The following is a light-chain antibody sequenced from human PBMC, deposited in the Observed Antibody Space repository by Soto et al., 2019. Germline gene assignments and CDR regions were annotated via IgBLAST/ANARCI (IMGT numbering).Light chain of an antibody. CDR3: CSYAGDNSFYV. J-gene: IGLJ1*01. CDR1: SSDVGGYNS. Sequence: QSALTQPRSVSGSPGESVTITCTGTSSDVGGYNSVSWYQQRPDKAPKLMIYDVNKWPSGVPDRFSGSKSGNTASLTISGLQADDEADYSCCSYAGDNSFYVFGTGTKLTVL. CDR2: DVN. V-gene: IGLV2-11*01.